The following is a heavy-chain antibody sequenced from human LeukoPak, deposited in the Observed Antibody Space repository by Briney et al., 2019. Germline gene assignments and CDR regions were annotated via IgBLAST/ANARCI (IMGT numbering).Heavy chain of an antibody. CDR3: ARRHYDSSGFYYYFDY. J-gene: IGHJ4*02. D-gene: IGHD3-22*01. CDR1: GGSISDDY. Sequence: SETLSLTCTVSGGSISDDYWSWIRQPPGKGLEWIGYTSTSGSTFYNPSPTSRVTISVDTSNNYFSLRLSSVTAADTAVYYCARRHYDSSGFYYYFDYWGQGTLVTVSS. V-gene: IGHV4-4*09. CDR2: TSTSGST.